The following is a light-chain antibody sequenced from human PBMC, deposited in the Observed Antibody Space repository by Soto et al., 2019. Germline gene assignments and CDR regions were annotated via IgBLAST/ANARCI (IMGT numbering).Light chain of an antibody. J-gene: IGLJ3*02. CDR2: DVS. V-gene: IGLV2-11*01. Sequence: QSALTQPRSVSGSPGQSVTISCTGTSSDVGGYNYVSWYQQHTGKAPKLMIYDVSQRPSGVPDRFSGSKSGNTASLTISGLQAEDEADYYCCSYAGSYTWVFGGGTKVTVL. CDR3: CSYAGSYTWV. CDR1: SSDVGGYNY.